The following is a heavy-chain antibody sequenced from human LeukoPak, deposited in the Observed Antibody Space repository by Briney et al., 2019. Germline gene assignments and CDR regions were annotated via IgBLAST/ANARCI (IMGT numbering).Heavy chain of an antibody. V-gene: IGHV1-2*06. J-gene: IGHJ4*02. Sequence: GASVKVSCKASGYTFTGYYMHWVRQAPGQGIEWMGRINPNSGGTNYAQKFQGRVTMTRDTSISTAYMELSRLRSDDTAVYYCARDFRAVAGTINYWGQGTLVTVSS. D-gene: IGHD6-19*01. CDR3: ARDFRAVAGTINY. CDR1: GYTFTGYY. CDR2: INPNSGGT.